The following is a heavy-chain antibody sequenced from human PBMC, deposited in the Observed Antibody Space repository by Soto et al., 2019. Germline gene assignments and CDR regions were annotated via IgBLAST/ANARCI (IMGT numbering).Heavy chain of an antibody. J-gene: IGHJ6*02. CDR1: GGSISSYY. Sequence: SETLSLTCTVSGGSISSYYWSWIRQPAGKGLEWIGRIYTSGSTNYNPSLKSRVTMSVDTSKTQFSLKLSSVIDADTAVYYCARDQRAAIDSSPYYYYGLDVWGQGTTVTVSS. CDR3: ARDQRAAIDSSPYYYYGLDV. CDR2: IYTSGST. D-gene: IGHD2-2*01. V-gene: IGHV4-4*07.